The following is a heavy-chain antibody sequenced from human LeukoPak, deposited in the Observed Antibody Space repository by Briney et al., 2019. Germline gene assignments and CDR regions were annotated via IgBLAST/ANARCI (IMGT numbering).Heavy chain of an antibody. CDR1: GYSFTSYW. Sequence: GESLRISCQGSGYSFTSYWISWVRQMPGKGLEWMGRIDPSDSYTNYSPSFQGHVTISADKSISTAYLQWSSLKASDTAMYYCARPGAVAGYYYYYGMDVWGKGTTVTVSS. V-gene: IGHV5-10-1*01. CDR3: ARPGAVAGYYYYYGMDV. D-gene: IGHD6-19*01. J-gene: IGHJ6*04. CDR2: IDPSDSYT.